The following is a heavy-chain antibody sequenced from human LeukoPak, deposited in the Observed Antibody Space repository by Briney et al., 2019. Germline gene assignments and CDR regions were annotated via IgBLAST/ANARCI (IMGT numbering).Heavy chain of an antibody. CDR2: VSGSGSTV. CDR3: VRQFAS. Sequence: GGSLRLSCAASGFTFGDHIMNWVRQLPGKRLEWVAYVSGSGSTVYYADSVKGRFTASRDNGKSSLYLQMNSLRVEDTALYYCVRQFASWGQGTLVTVSS. V-gene: IGHV3-48*01. J-gene: IGHJ4*02. CDR1: GFTFGDHI.